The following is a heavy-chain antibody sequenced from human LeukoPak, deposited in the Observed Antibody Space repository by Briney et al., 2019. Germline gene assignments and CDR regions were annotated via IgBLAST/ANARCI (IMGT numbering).Heavy chain of an antibody. CDR2: ISSSSSYI. V-gene: IGHV3-21*01. CDR1: GFTFSSYW. D-gene: IGHD6-6*01. Sequence: KPGGSLRLSCAASGFTFSSYWMHWVRQAPGKGLEWVSSISSSSSYIYYADSVKGRFTISRDNAKNSLYLQMNSLRAEDTAVYYCARDRHRSSSLDYWGQGTLVTVSS. J-gene: IGHJ4*02. CDR3: ARDRHRSSSLDY.